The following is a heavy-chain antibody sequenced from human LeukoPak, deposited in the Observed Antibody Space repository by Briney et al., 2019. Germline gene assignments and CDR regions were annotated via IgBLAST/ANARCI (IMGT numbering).Heavy chain of an antibody. J-gene: IGHJ5*02. D-gene: IGHD5-18*01. CDR1: GGSISSSNR. CDR3: ARANTAMVYWFDP. CDR2: IYHSGST. Sequence: SETLSLTCAVSGGSISSSNRWSWVRQPPGKGLEWIGEIYHSGSTNYNPSLKSRVTISVDKSKNQFSLKLSSVTAADTAVYYCARANTAMVYWFDPWGQGTLVTVSS. V-gene: IGHV4-4*02.